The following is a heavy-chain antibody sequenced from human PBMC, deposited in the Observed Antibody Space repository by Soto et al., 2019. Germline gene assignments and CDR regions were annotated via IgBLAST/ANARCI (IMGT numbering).Heavy chain of an antibody. CDR3: ARHRPVIAAAGPFDY. D-gene: IGHD6-13*01. Sequence: QLQLQESGPGLVKPSETLSLTCTVSGGSISSSSYYWGWIRQPPGKGLEWIGSIYYSGSTYYNPSLKIRVTISVDTSKNQFSLKLSSVTAADTAVYYCARHRPVIAAAGPFDYWGQGTLVTVSS. CDR2: IYYSGST. V-gene: IGHV4-39*01. J-gene: IGHJ4*02. CDR1: GGSISSSSYY.